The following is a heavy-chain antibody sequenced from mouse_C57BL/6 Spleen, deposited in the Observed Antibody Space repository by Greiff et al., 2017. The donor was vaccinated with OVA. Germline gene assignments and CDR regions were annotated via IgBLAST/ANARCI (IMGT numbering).Heavy chain of an antibody. J-gene: IGHJ4*01. CDR2: ISDGGSYT. CDR1: GFTFSSYA. V-gene: IGHV5-4*01. CDR3: ARDITTVVGYYAMDY. Sequence: EVQLVESGGGLVKPGGSLKLSCAASGFTFSSYAMSWVRQTPEKRLEWVATISDGGSYTYYPDNVKGRFTISRDNAKNNLYLQMSHLKSEDTAMYYCARDITTVVGYYAMDYWGQGTSVTVSS. D-gene: IGHD1-1*01.